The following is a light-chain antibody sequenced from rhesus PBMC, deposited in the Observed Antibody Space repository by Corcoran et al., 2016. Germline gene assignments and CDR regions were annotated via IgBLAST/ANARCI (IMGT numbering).Light chain of an antibody. V-gene: IGKV1-66*01. Sequence: DIQMTQSPSSLSASVGDRVTITCRASQTVNNYLSWYQQKPGKAPKPLIYYASRLETGVPKRFSGSGSGTVYILTISSLQPDDIATYNYQQYNNPPLTFGGGTKVEFK. CDR3: QQYNNPPLT. CDR1: QTVNNY. CDR2: YAS. J-gene: IGKJ4*01.